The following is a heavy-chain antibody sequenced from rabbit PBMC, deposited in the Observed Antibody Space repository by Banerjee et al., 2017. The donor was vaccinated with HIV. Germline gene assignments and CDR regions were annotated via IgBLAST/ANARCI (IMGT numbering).Heavy chain of an antibody. CDR3: VRWGWL. D-gene: IGHD4-2*01. J-gene: IGHJ4*01. CDR1: GFDFSTYYY. V-gene: IGHV1S45*01. Sequence: QEQLEESGGDLVKPEGSLTLTCTASGFDFSTYYYVCWVRQAPGKGLEWIACINTSSGNTVYANWAKGRFTISKTSSTTVTLQMTSLTAADTATYFCVRWGWLWGPGTLVTVS. CDR2: INTSSGNT.